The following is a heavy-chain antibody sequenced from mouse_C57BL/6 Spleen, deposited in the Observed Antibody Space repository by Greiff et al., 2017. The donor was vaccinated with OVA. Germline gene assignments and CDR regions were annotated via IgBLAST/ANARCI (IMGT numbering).Heavy chain of an antibody. Sequence: QVQLQQPGAELVRPGSSVKLSCKASGYTFTSYWMHWVKQRPIQGLEWIGNIDPSDSETHYNQKFTDKATLTVDKSSSTAYMQLSSLTSEDSAVYYGARSAYYSNYFDYWGQGTTLTVSS. J-gene: IGHJ2*01. D-gene: IGHD2-5*01. CDR2: IDPSDSET. CDR1: GYTFTSYW. V-gene: IGHV1-52*01. CDR3: ARSAYYSNYFDY.